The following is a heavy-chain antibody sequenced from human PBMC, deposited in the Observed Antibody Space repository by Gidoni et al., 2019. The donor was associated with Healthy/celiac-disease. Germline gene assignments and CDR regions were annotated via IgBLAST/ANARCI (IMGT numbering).Heavy chain of an antibody. CDR1: GRSSSSDA. V-gene: IGHV3-30-3*01. D-gene: IGHD6-13*01. J-gene: IGHJ4*02. CDR2: ISYDGSNN. CDR3: AREWAPYSSSWYYFDY. Sequence: QVELVEPGGGVVQPGRSWRRDGAAAGRSSSSDAMHWVRQAQGKGLGWVAVISYDGSNNYYADSVNGRFTISRDNSKNTLYLQMNSLGAEDTAVYYCAREWAPYSSSWYYFDYWGQGTLVTVSS.